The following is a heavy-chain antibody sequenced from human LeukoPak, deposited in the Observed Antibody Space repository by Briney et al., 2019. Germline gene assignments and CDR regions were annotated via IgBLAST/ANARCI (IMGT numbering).Heavy chain of an antibody. V-gene: IGHV3-30-3*01. CDR1: GFTFSSYA. CDR2: ISYDGSNK. J-gene: IGHJ4*02. Sequence: GGSLRLPCAASGFTFSSYAMHWVRQAPGKGLEWVAVISYDGSNKYYADSVKGRFTISRDNSKNTLYLQMNSLRAEDTAVYYCARDRFSVTGIYGYWGQGTLVTVSS. D-gene: IGHD3-10*01. CDR3: ARDRFSVTGIYGY.